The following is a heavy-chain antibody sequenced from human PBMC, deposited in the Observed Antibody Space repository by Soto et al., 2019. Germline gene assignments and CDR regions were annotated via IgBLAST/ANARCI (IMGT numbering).Heavy chain of an antibody. CDR3: ARDRAVSARGSFDY. V-gene: IGHV4-4*02. J-gene: IGHJ4*02. CDR1: GGSVSSTNW. CDR2: IYHSGST. Sequence: QVQLQESGPGLVEPSGTLSLTCAVSGGSVSSTNWWSWVRQPPGKGQEWIGEIYHSGSTYYNPSLKSRVTISVDKSKNQFSLRLSSVTAADTAVYFCARDRAVSARGSFDYWGQGTLVTVSS. D-gene: IGHD6-19*01.